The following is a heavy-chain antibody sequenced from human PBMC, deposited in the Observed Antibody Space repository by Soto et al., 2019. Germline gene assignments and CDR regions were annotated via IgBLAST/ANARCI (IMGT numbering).Heavy chain of an antibody. CDR3: ARDLPNWNYALNY. V-gene: IGHV1-46*01. CDR1: GYTFTSYY. D-gene: IGHD1-7*01. Sequence: ASVKVSCKASGYTFTSYYMHWVRQAPGQGLEWMGIINPSGGSTSYAQKFQGRVTMTRDTSTRTVYMELSSLRFEDTAVYYCARDLPNWNYALNYWGQGTQVTVSS. J-gene: IGHJ4*02. CDR2: INPSGGST.